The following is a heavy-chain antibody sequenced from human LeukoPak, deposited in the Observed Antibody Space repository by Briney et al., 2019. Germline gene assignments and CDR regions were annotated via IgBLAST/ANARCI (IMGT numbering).Heavy chain of an antibody. Sequence: GRSLRLSCAASGFTFDDYAMHWVRQAPGKGLEWVSGISWNSGSIGYADSVKGRFTISRDNAKNSLYLQMNSLRAEDTAVYYCARRSSGWYSFDYWGQGTQVTVSS. CDR3: ARRSSGWYSFDY. D-gene: IGHD6-19*01. CDR1: GFTFDDYA. J-gene: IGHJ4*02. V-gene: IGHV3-9*01. CDR2: ISWNSGSI.